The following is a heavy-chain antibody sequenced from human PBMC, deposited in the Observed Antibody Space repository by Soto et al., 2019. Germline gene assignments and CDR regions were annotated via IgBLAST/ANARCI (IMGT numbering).Heavy chain of an antibody. CDR2: IWYDGSNK. Sequence: QVQLVESGGGVVQPGRSLRLSCAASGFTFSSYGMHWVRQAPGKGLEWVAVIWYDGSNKYYADSVKGRFTISRDNSKNTLDLQMNSLRAEDTAVYYCAREMAAHAFDIWGQGTMVTVSS. V-gene: IGHV3-33*01. CDR3: AREMAAHAFDI. D-gene: IGHD2-15*01. J-gene: IGHJ3*02. CDR1: GFTFSSYG.